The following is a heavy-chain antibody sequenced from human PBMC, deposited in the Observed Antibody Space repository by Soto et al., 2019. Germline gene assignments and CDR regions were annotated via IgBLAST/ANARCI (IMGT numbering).Heavy chain of an antibody. CDR3: AVHYDILTGYYPLDY. V-gene: IGHV3-30*03. D-gene: IGHD3-9*01. CDR1: GFTFSSYG. Sequence: PGGSLRLSCAASGFTFSSYGMHWVRQAPGKGLEWVAVISYDGSNKYYADSVKGRFTISRDNSKNTLYLQMNGLRAEDTAVYYCAVHYDILTGYYPLDYWGQGTLVTVSS. J-gene: IGHJ4*02. CDR2: ISYDGSNK.